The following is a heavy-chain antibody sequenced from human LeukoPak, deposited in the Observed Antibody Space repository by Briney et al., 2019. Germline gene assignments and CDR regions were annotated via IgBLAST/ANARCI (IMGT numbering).Heavy chain of an antibody. J-gene: IGHJ4*02. D-gene: IGHD1-26*01. CDR1: GYTFTGYY. CDR3: ARDVLVGATSFDY. V-gene: IGHV1-2*02. Sequence: ASVKVSCKASGYTFTGYYMHWVRQAPGQGLEWMGWVNPNSGGTNYAQKFQGRVTMTRDTSITTAYMELSRLRSDDTAVYYCARDVLVGATSFDYWGQGTLVTVSS. CDR2: VNPNSGGT.